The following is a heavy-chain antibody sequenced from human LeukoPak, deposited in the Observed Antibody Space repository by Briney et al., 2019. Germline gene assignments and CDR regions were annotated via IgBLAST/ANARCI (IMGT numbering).Heavy chain of an antibody. J-gene: IGHJ5*02. CDR2: IYTSGST. D-gene: IGHD6-25*01. Sequence: SETLSLTCTVSGGSISSYYWSWIRQPPGKGLEWIGYIYTSGSTNYNPSLKSRVTISVDTSKNQFSLKLSSVTAADTAAYYCARHGFPFIAAALAWFDPWGQGTLVTVSS. CDR1: GGSISSYY. CDR3: ARHGFPFIAAALAWFDP. V-gene: IGHV4-4*09.